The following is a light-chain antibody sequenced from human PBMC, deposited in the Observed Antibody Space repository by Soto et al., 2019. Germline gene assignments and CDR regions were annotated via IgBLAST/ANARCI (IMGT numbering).Light chain of an antibody. CDR1: QSLLHSNGYNY. Sequence: DIVMTQSPLSLPVTPGEPASISCRSSQSLLHSNGYNYLDWYLQKPGQSPQLLIYLGSNRASGVPDRFSGSGSGTDFTLKISRVEAEDVGVSYCMQALQTPATFGHGTKVEIK. CDR3: MQALQTPAT. V-gene: IGKV2-28*01. CDR2: LGS. J-gene: IGKJ1*01.